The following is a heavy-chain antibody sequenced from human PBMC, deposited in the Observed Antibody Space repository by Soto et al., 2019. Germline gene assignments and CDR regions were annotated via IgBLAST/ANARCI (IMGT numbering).Heavy chain of an antibody. V-gene: IGHV3-30*03. Sequence: PGGSLRLSCTASGITFDTYGMHWVRQTPGKGLEWVAVVSYDGSHKYYGDSVKGRFTISRDDAKNTVYLQMDSLGVEDTALYHCTRGRSMIANDDFEYWGQGTQVTVSS. D-gene: IGHD2-21*01. CDR3: TRGRSMIANDDFEY. J-gene: IGHJ4*02. CDR2: VSYDGSHK. CDR1: GITFDTYG.